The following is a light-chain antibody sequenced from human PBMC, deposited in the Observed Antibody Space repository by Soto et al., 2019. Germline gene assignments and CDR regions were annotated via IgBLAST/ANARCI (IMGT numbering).Light chain of an antibody. V-gene: IGKV3-20*01. CDR2: GAS. CDR1: QSVSSSY. CDR3: QHYGSSPSWT. Sequence: EIVLTQSPGTLSLYPGERATLSCRASQSVSSSYLAWYQQKPGQAPRLLIYGASSRATGIPDRFSGSGSGTDFTLTISRLEPEDFAVYYCQHYGSSPSWTFGQGTKVDIK. J-gene: IGKJ1*01.